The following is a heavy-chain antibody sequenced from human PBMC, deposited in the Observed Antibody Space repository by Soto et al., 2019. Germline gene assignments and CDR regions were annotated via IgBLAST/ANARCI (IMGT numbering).Heavy chain of an antibody. J-gene: IGHJ4*02. D-gene: IGHD4-4*01. CDR1: GGSISSYY. Sequence: SETLSLTCTVSGGSISSYYWSWIRQPPGKGLEWIGYIYYSGSTNYNPSLKSRVTISVDTSKNQFSLKLSSVTAADTAVYYCARHYGNDDDYWGQGTLVTVSS. CDR3: ARHYGNDDDY. V-gene: IGHV4-59*08. CDR2: IYYSGST.